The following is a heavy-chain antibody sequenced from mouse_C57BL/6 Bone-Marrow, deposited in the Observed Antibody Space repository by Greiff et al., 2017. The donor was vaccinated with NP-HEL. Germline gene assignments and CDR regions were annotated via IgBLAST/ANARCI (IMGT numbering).Heavy chain of an antibody. CDR3: ARGHYYGSSPMDY. J-gene: IGHJ4*01. V-gene: IGHV5-17*01. CDR1: GFTFSDYG. D-gene: IGHD1-1*01. CDR2: ISSGSSTI. Sequence: EVQLVESGGGLVKPGGSLKLSCAASGFTFSDYGMHWVRQAPEQGLEWVAYISSGSSTIYYADTVKGRFTISRDNAKNTLFLQMTSLRAEDTAMYYGARGHYYGSSPMDYWGQGTSVTVAS.